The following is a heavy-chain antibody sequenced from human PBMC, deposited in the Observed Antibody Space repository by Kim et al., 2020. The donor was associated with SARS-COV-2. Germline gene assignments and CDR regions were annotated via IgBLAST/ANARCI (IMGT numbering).Heavy chain of an antibody. V-gene: IGHV3-33*01. J-gene: IGHJ4*02. D-gene: IGHD3-16*01. Sequence: GGSLRLSCAASGLPFSASGMHWVRQAPGKGLEWMAMIWSDGTKEYYADSVKGRFTISRDNSKNTVYLQMNSLRAEDTAVYYCARDKGERYSDYWGQGTLVIVS. CDR3: ARDKGERYSDY. CDR2: IWSDGTKE. CDR1: GLPFSASG.